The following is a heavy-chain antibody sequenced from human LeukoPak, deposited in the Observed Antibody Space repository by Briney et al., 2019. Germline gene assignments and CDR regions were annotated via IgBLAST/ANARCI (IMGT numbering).Heavy chain of an antibody. CDR2: INAGNGNT. CDR1: GYTFTSYA. V-gene: IGHV1-3*01. Sequence: ASVTVSCTASGYTFTSYAMHWVRQAPGQRLEWMGWINAGNGNTKYSQKFQGRATITRDTSASTAYMELSSLRSEDTAVYYCARGSSSSWQLSFWLDGQNNWFDPWGQGTLVTVSS. D-gene: IGHD6-13*01. J-gene: IGHJ5*02. CDR3: ARGSSSSWQLSFWLDGQNNWFDP.